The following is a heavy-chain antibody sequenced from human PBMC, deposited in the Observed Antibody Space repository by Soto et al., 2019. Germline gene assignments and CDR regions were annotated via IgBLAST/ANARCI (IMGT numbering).Heavy chain of an antibody. CDR2: TYYRSEWYD. D-gene: IGHD6-13*01. V-gene: IGHV6-1*01. J-gene: IGHJ4*02. CDR3: ARVRFEQHMSHFDD. CDR1: GDSVSSKSVA. Sequence: PSQTLSLTCAIFGDSVSSKSVAWNWIRQSPSRGLEWLGRTYYRSEWYDDYAVSVKSRITINPDTSKNQFSLQLNSVTPEDTAVYYCARVRFEQHMSHFDDWGQGILVTVSS.